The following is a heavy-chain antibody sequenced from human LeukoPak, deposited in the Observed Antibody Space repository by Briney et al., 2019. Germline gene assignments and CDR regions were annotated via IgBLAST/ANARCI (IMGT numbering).Heavy chain of an antibody. Sequence: ASVKVSCKASGYTFTSYDINWVRQATGQGLEWMGWMNPNSVNTGYTQKFQGRATMTRNTPISTGYMELSSLRSEDTAVYYCARGPFIAAAGTPWGQGTLVTVSS. CDR1: GYTFTSYD. CDR3: ARGPFIAAAGTP. CDR2: MNPNSVNT. V-gene: IGHV1-8*01. D-gene: IGHD6-13*01. J-gene: IGHJ5*02.